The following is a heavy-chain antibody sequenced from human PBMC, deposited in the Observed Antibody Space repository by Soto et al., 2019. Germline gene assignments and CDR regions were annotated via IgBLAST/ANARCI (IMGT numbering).Heavy chain of an antibody. CDR3: ERDHGVVVTATGVGGY. CDR2: ISYDGRYK. Sequence: GGSLRLSCAASGFTFGSYAMHWVRQAPGKGLEWVAVISYDGRYKYYADSVKGRFTISRDNSENTLYLEMKSLRPEDTAEYYCERDHGVVVTATGVGGYWGQGSLVTVSS. D-gene: IGHD2-15*01. CDR1: GFTFGSYA. J-gene: IGHJ4*02. V-gene: IGHV3-30*04.